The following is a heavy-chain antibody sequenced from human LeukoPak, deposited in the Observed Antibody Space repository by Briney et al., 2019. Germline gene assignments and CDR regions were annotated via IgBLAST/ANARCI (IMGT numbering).Heavy chain of an antibody. CDR1: GYTFTGYY. V-gene: IGHV1-2*02. CDR2: INPNSGGT. J-gene: IGHJ4*02. Sequence: ASVKVSCKASGYTFTGYYMHWVRQAPGQGLEWMGWINPNSGGTNYAQKFQGRVTMTRDTSISTAYMELSRLRSDDTAVYYCAREDYDSSGYGSFGYWGQGTLVTVSS. D-gene: IGHD3-22*01. CDR3: AREDYDSSGYGSFGY.